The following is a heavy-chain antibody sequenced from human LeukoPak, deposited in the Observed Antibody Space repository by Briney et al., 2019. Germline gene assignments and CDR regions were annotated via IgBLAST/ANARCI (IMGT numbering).Heavy chain of an antibody. CDR2: ISASNGNT. CDR1: GYTFTNYG. Sequence: ASVKVSCKASGYTFTNYGINWVRQAPGHGLEWMGWISASNGNTNYAQNVQGRVTMTTDTSTSTAYMELRSLRSDDTAVYDCARAPGYCIGTSCYPTVNYWGQGTLVTVSS. V-gene: IGHV1-18*01. CDR3: ARAPGYCIGTSCYPTVNY. J-gene: IGHJ4*02. D-gene: IGHD2-2*01.